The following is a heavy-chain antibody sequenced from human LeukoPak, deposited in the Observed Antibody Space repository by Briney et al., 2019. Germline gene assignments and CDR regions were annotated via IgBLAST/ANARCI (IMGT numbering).Heavy chain of an antibody. CDR3: ASWASYGDYGPVHFDY. J-gene: IGHJ4*02. CDR2: ISSSGSTI. Sequence: GGSLRLSCAASGFTFSSYEMNWVRQAPGKGLEWVSYISSSGSTIYYADSVKGRFTISRDNAKNSLYLQMNSVRAEDTAVYYCASWASYGDYGPVHFDYWGQGTLVTVSS. D-gene: IGHD4-17*01. V-gene: IGHV3-48*03. CDR1: GFTFSSYE.